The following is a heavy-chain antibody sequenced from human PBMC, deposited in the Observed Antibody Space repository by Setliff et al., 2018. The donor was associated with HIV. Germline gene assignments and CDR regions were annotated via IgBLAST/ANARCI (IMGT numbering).Heavy chain of an antibody. J-gene: IGHJ4*02. CDR2: IYPGDSDT. V-gene: IGHV5-51*01. CDR3: ARRASKASLDY. CDR1: GYTFTSYR. Sequence: ESLKISCKGSGYTFTSYRIGWVRQMPGKGLEWMGIIYPGDSDTRYSPSFQGRVTISADKSINTAYLQWSSLQASDTAMYYCARRASKASLDYWGQGTLVTVSS.